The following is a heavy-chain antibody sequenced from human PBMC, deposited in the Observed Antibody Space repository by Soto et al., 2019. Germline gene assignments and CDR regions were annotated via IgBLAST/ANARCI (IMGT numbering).Heavy chain of an antibody. CDR1: GFTFSNYA. V-gene: IGHV3-23*01. J-gene: IGHJ4*02. D-gene: IGHD4-17*01. CDR3: VKHQMRDIRAFDY. CDR2: ISGSGGST. Sequence: EVQLLESGGGLVQPGESLRLSCAVSGFTFSNYAMSWVRQVPGKGLEWVSTISGSGGSTYYADSVKGRFTISRDNSKNTLYLQMNGLRAEDTAVYYCVKHQMRDIRAFDYWGQGTLVTVSS.